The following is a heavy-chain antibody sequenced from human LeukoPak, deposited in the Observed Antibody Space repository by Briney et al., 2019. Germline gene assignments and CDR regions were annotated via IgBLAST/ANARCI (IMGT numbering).Heavy chain of an antibody. CDR1: GASISSGGYY. Sequence: SQTLSLTCTVSGASISSGGYYWSWIRQHPGKGLEWIGYIYYSGSTYYNPSLKSRVTISVDTSKNQFSLKLSSVTAADTAVYYCARGPLSGNDAFDIWGQGTMVTVSS. CDR2: IYYSGST. J-gene: IGHJ3*02. CDR3: ARGPLSGNDAFDI. D-gene: IGHD1-26*01. V-gene: IGHV4-31*03.